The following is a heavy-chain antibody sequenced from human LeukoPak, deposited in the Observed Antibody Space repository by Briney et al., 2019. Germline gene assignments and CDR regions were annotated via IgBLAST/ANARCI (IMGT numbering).Heavy chain of an antibody. CDR2: IYHSGST. Sequence: SETLSLTCTVSGYSISSGYYWGWIRQPPGKGLEWIGSIYHSGSTYYNPSLKSRVTISVDTSKNQFSLKLSSVTAADTAVYYCASDSSGYKGGHNWFDPWGQGTLVTVSS. V-gene: IGHV4-38-2*02. D-gene: IGHD3-22*01. CDR1: GYSISSGYY. J-gene: IGHJ5*02. CDR3: ASDSSGYKGGHNWFDP.